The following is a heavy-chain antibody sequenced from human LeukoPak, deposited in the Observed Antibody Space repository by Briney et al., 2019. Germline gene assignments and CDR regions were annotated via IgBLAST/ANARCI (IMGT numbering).Heavy chain of an antibody. CDR1: GLTFSSYG. Sequence: GGSLRLSCAASGLTFSSYGMHWVRQAPGKGLEWVTFIRYDGSNKYYADSVKGRFTISRDNSKNTLFLQMNSLRAEDTAVYYCAKGDGSWYVIFDYWGQGTLVTVSS. CDR2: IRYDGSNK. D-gene: IGHD6-13*01. CDR3: AKGDGSWYVIFDY. J-gene: IGHJ4*02. V-gene: IGHV3-30*02.